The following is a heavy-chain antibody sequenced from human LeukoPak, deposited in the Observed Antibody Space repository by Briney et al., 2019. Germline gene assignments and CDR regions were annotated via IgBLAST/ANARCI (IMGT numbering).Heavy chain of an antibody. CDR3: ARANYYDSSGYSRGAFDI. CDR2: IYTSGST. J-gene: IGHJ3*02. D-gene: IGHD3-22*01. V-gene: IGHV4-61*02. Sequence: PSETLSLTCTVSGGSISSGSYYWSWIRQPAGKGLECIGRIYTSGSTNYNPSLKSRVTISVDTSKNLFSLKLSSVTAADTAVYYCARANYYDSSGYSRGAFDIWGQGTMVTVSS. CDR1: GGSISSGSYY.